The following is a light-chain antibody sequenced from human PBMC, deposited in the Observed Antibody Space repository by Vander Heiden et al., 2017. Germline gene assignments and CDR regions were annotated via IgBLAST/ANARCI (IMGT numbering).Light chain of an antibody. V-gene: IGKV1-39*01. CDR2: ATS. J-gene: IGKJ3*01. Sequence: DIQMTQSPSSMSASVGDRVTITCRASQRISSYLDWYQPKTGKVPKLLIFATSSFQSGVPSMFSGSASGTYFTLTISSLQPEDFATYYCQPSYSTFTFGPGTKVDIK. CDR1: QRISSY. CDR3: QPSYSTFT.